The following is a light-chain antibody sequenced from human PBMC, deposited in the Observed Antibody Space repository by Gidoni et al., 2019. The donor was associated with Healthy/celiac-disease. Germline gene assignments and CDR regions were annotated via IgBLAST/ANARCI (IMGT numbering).Light chain of an antibody. CDR3: QQYYSTPVT. V-gene: IGKV4-1*01. J-gene: IGKJ2*01. CDR1: QSVLYSSNNKNY. CDR2: WAS. Sequence: DIVMTQSPDSLAVSLGERATINCKSSQSVLYSSNNKNYLAWYQQKPGQPQKLLIYWASTRESGVPDRFSGSGSGTDFTLTISSLQAEDVAVYYCQQYYSTPVTFGQGTKLEIK.